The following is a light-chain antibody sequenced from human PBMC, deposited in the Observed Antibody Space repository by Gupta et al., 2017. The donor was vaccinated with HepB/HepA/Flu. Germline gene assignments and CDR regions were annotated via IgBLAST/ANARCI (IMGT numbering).Light chain of an antibody. V-gene: IGKV3-15*01. CDR1: QTVSSN. Sequence: EIVMTQSPDTLSASPGERATLSCRASQTVSSNLAWYQQKPGQAPRLLIYGASTRATGLPARFSGSGSGTEFTLTISSLQSEDSAVYHCQQDNNWPLTFGQGTLMEIK. CDR3: QQDNNWPLT. CDR2: GAS. J-gene: IGKJ5*01.